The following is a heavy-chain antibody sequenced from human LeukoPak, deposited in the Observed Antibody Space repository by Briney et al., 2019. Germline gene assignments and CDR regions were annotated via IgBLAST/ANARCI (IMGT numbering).Heavy chain of an antibody. Sequence: ASVKVSCKASGYTFTSYGISWVRQAPGQGLGWMGWISVYNGNTNYAQKLQGRVTMTTDTSTSTAYMELRSLRSDDTAVYYCARRPAPYMVRAATYYYGMDVWGQGTTVTVSS. V-gene: IGHV1-18*01. CDR2: ISVYNGNT. D-gene: IGHD3-10*01. CDR3: ARRPAPYMVRAATYYYGMDV. CDR1: GYTFTSYG. J-gene: IGHJ6*02.